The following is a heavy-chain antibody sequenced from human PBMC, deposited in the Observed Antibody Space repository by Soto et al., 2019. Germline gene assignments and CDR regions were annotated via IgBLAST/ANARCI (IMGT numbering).Heavy chain of an antibody. Sequence: SETLSLTCTVSGGSISSYYWSWIRQPPGKGLEWIGYIYYSGSTNYNPSLMIRVTISVDTSKHQFSLKLSSVPAADSAVFYCARYVVASNRHLVYWGQGALVTVSS. CDR2: IYYSGST. CDR3: ARYVVASNRHLVY. CDR1: GGSISSYY. V-gene: IGHV4-59*01. J-gene: IGHJ4*02. D-gene: IGHD2-2*01.